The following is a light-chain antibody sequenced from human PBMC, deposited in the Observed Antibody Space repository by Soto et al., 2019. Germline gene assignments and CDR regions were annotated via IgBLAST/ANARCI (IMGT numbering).Light chain of an antibody. CDR1: QSINSW. V-gene: IGKV1-5*03. J-gene: IGKJ1*01. CDR2: KAC. CDR3: QEYNRDSWT. Sequence: DIQMTQSPSTPSASLGDRVTITYRASQSINSWLARYQQKPGKAPNLLIYKACSLESGVPSRFSGSGSGTDFTLTISSLQPDDFATYYCQEYNRDSWTFGRGTKVDIK.